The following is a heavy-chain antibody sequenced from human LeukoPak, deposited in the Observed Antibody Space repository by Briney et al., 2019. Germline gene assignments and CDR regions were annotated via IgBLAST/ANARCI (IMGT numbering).Heavy chain of an antibody. J-gene: IGHJ4*02. D-gene: IGHD2-15*01. Sequence: PGESLKISCKGSGYSFDSFWIGWVRQMPGQGLGWMGTIYSGDADSRYSPSLQGQATISADKSNSTAYLQWSSLKASDTATYYCARARKYSYGPPLFDYWGQGTLVSVSS. CDR1: GYSFDSFW. CDR2: IYSGDADS. V-gene: IGHV5-51*01. CDR3: ARARKYSYGPPLFDY.